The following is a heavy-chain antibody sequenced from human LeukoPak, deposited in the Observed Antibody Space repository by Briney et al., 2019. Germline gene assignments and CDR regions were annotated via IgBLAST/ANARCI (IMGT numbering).Heavy chain of an antibody. CDR2: IYYSGST. J-gene: IGHJ3*02. CDR3: ARDSSGYSVDAFDI. V-gene: IGHV4-30-4*01. CDR1: GGSISSGDYC. D-gene: IGHD3-22*01. Sequence: SETLSLTCTVSGGSISSGDYCWGWIRQPPGKGLEWIGYIYYSGSTYYNPSLKSRVTISVDTSKNQFSLKLSSVTAADTAVYYCARDSSGYSVDAFDIWGQGTMVTVSS.